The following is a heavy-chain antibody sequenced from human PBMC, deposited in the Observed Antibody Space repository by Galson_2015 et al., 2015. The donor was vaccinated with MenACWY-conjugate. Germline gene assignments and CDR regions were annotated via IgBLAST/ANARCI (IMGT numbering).Heavy chain of an antibody. CDR3: ASRTTSYYAGYAYALGV. J-gene: IGHJ6*02. Sequence: ALRLSCAASGLTFNNSPMNWVRQAPGKGLEWVSGIAGSGGGTYYADSVKGRFAISRDNSKNTVYLQMDSLRAEDPAVYHCASRTTSYYAGYAYALGVWGQGTTVTVSS. D-gene: IGHD3-10*01. V-gene: IGHV3-23*01. CDR1: GLTFNNSP. CDR2: IAGSGGGT.